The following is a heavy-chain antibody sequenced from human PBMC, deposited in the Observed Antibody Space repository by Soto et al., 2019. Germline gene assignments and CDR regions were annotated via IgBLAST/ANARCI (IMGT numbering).Heavy chain of an antibody. Sequence: QVQLVQSGAEVKKPGASVKVSCKASGYTFTSYAMHWVRQARGQRLEWMGWINAGNGNTKYSQKFQGRVNITRDTSESTAYMELSSLRSEDTAVYYCAREASGSYYGFDYWGQGTLVTVSS. J-gene: IGHJ4*02. CDR3: AREASGSYYGFDY. V-gene: IGHV1-3*01. CDR1: GYTFTSYA. D-gene: IGHD1-26*01. CDR2: INAGNGNT.